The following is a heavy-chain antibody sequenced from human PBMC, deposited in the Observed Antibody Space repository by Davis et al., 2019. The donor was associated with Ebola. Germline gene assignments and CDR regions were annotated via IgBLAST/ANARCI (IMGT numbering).Heavy chain of an antibody. J-gene: IGHJ4*02. CDR2: ISANGLIT. V-gene: IGHV3-23*01. Sequence: PGGSLRLSCAASGFTFSGYPMAWVRQAPGQGLEWVSTISANGLITYYADSVKGRFTMSRDNSKNTLYLQMNSLRAEDTAVYYCAKEGDYYGSGSYGDNWGQGTLVTVSS. CDR3: AKEGDYYGSGSYGDN. CDR1: GFTFSGYP. D-gene: IGHD3-10*01.